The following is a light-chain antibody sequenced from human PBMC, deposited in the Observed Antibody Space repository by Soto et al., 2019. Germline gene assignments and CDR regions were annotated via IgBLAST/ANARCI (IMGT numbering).Light chain of an antibody. Sequence: EIILTQSPDTLSLSPGEGATLSCRASQSIASYLAWYQQKPGQAPRLLIYGASNRATGIPARFSGSGSGTDFTLTISSLEPEDFAVYYCQQRSNWPPLTFGGGTKVEIK. CDR2: GAS. J-gene: IGKJ4*01. CDR3: QQRSNWPPLT. V-gene: IGKV3-11*01. CDR1: QSIASY.